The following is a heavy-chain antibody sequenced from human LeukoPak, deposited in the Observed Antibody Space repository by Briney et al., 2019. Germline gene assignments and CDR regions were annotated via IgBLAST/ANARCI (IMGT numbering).Heavy chain of an antibody. CDR2: ISAYNGNT. CDR1: GYTFTSYG. J-gene: IGHJ4*02. D-gene: IGHD3-22*01. Sequence: ASVTVSCTASGYTFTSYGISWVRQAPGQGLEWMGWISAYNGNTNYAQKLQGRVTMTTDTSTSTAYMELRSLRSDDTAVYYCARDQGDSSGYYNGFDYWGQGTLVTVSS. V-gene: IGHV1-18*01. CDR3: ARDQGDSSGYYNGFDY.